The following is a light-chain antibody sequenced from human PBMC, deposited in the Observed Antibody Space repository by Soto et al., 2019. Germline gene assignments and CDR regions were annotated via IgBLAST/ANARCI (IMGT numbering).Light chain of an antibody. Sequence: EIVMTQSPASLSVSPGERPTLSCRASQSVSSNLAWYQQKRGQPPRLLIFGASTRATGIPARFSGSGSGTEFTLTIRSLQSEDFAVYFCQQYNNWPLTFGGGTKVEIK. J-gene: IGKJ4*01. CDR3: QQYNNWPLT. V-gene: IGKV3-15*01. CDR1: QSVSSN. CDR2: GAS.